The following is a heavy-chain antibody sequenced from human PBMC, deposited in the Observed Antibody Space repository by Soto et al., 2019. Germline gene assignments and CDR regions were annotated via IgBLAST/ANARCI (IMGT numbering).Heavy chain of an antibody. CDR3: ARWGMTTVPMRGYFDL. D-gene: IGHD4-17*01. J-gene: IGHJ2*01. Sequence: QVQLVQSGAEVKKPGSSVKVSCKASGGTFRSYAISWVRQAPGQGLEWMGGIIPIFGTANYAQKFQGRVTMTADESTSTAYMELSSLRSEDTAVYYCARWGMTTVPMRGYFDLWGRGTLVTVSS. CDR2: IIPIFGTA. CDR1: GGTFRSYA. V-gene: IGHV1-69*01.